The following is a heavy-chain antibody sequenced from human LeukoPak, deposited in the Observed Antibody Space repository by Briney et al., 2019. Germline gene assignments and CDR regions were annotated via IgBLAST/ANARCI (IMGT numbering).Heavy chain of an antibody. D-gene: IGHD2-21*02. CDR1: GFTFDGYA. J-gene: IGHJ4*02. V-gene: IGHV3-9*01. Sequence: PARSLRLSCAASGFTFDGYAMHWVRHAPGKGLEWVSGISWNSGSIGYADSVKGRFTISRDNAKNSLYLQMNSLRAEDTALYYCAKDVGVVVTAIDNWGQGTLVTVSS. CDR2: ISWNSGSI. CDR3: AKDVGVVVTAIDN.